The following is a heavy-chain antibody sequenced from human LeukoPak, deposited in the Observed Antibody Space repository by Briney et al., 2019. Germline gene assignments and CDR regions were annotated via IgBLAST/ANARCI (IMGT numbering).Heavy chain of an antibody. Sequence: SETLSLTCTVSGGSISSYYWSWIRQPPGKGLEWIGYIYYSGSTNYNPSLQSRVTISVDTSKNQFSLKLSSVTAADTAVYYCASSRSSGWYDYWGQGALVIVSS. CDR1: GGSISSYY. J-gene: IGHJ4*02. D-gene: IGHD6-19*01. CDR2: IYYSGST. CDR3: ASSRSSGWYDY. V-gene: IGHV4-59*01.